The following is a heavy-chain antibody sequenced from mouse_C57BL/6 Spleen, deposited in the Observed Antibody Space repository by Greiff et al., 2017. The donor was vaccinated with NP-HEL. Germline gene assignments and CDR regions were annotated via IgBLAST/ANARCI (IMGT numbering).Heavy chain of an antibody. CDR2: IRNKANGYTT. J-gene: IGHJ4*01. V-gene: IGHV7-3*01. D-gene: IGHD3-1*01. Sequence: EVKLMESGGGLVQPGGSLSLSCAASGFTFTDYYMSWVRQPPGKALEWLGFIRNKANGYTTEYSASVKGRFTISRDNSQSILYLQMNALRAEDSATYYCARYYSGYAMDYWGQGTSVTVSS. CDR1: GFTFTDYY. CDR3: ARYYSGYAMDY.